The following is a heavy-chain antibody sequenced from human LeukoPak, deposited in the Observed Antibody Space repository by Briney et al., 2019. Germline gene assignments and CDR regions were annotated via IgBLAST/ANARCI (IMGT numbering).Heavy chain of an antibody. D-gene: IGHD5-12*01. CDR2: IHPFDSNI. CDR1: GYSFTSDW. J-gene: IGHJ6*02. V-gene: IGHV5-51*01. CDR3: ARHGGYSGYDPRYYYYGMDV. Sequence: GESLKISCQGSGYSFTSDWIGWVRQMPGKGLEWVGFIHPFDSNIRYSPSFQGQVTISADKSISTAYLQWSSLKASDTAMYYCARHGGYSGYDPRYYYYGMDVWGQGTTVTVSS.